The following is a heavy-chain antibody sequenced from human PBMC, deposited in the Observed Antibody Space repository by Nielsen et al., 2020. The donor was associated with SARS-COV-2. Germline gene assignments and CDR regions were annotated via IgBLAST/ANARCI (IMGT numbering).Heavy chain of an antibody. J-gene: IGHJ4*02. Sequence: PGKGLEWIGSIYYSGSTYYNPSLKSRVTISVDTSKNQFSLKLSSVTAADTAVYYCARAGYYDSSGYLDYWGQGTLVTVSS. CDR2: IYYSGST. D-gene: IGHD3-22*01. CDR3: ARAGYYDSSGYLDY. V-gene: IGHV4-39*07.